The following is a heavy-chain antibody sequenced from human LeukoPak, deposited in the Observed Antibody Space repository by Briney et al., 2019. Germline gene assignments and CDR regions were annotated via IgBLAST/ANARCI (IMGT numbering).Heavy chain of an antibody. V-gene: IGHV3-30*18. J-gene: IGHJ6*02. CDR3: AKVRSPLYYYYAMDV. CDR2: ISYDGSNK. CDR1: GFTFSSYG. Sequence: PGGSLRLSCAASGFTFSSYGMHWVRQAPGKGLEWVAVISYDGSNKYYADSVKGRFTISRDNSKNTLYPQMNSLRAEDTAVYYCAKVRSPLYYYYAMDVWGQGTTVTVSS.